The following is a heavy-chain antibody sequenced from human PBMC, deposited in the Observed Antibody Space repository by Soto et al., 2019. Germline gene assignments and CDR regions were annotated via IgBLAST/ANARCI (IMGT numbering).Heavy chain of an antibody. D-gene: IGHD3-3*01. Sequence: GGSLRLSCAASGFTFSSYAMNWVRQAPGKGPEWVSGISGSGGSTQYADSVRGRFTISRDNSKNTLYLQMNSLRAEDTAVYYCAKGGREDFWSGYYVWGQGTLVTVSS. CDR1: GFTFSSYA. J-gene: IGHJ4*02. V-gene: IGHV3-23*01. CDR3: AKGGREDFWSGYYV. CDR2: ISGSGGST.